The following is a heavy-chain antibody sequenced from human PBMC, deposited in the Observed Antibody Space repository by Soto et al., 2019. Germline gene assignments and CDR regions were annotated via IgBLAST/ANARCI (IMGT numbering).Heavy chain of an antibody. CDR3: ANAPGEWRGDYYYSGMDV. J-gene: IGHJ6*02. Sequence: EVQLLESGGGLVQPGGSLRLSCAASGFTFSSYAMSWVRQAPGKGLEWVSAISGSGGSTYYADSVKGRFTISRDNSKNTLYLQMNSLRAEDTAVYYCANAPGEWRGDYYYSGMDVWGQGTTVTVSS. V-gene: IGHV3-23*01. CDR1: GFTFSSYA. D-gene: IGHD3-10*01. CDR2: ISGSGGST.